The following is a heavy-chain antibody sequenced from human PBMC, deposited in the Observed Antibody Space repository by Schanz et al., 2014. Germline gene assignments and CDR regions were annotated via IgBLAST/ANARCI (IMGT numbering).Heavy chain of an antibody. CDR1: GYTFTTYY. D-gene: IGHD1-26*01. CDR3: ARDPHSASYFPSPPLYGLDV. CDR2: INPSGGTT. V-gene: IGHV1-46*01. J-gene: IGHJ6*02. Sequence: QVQLVQSGAEVKKPGASVKVSCKASGYTFTTYYIHWVRQAPGQGLEWMGIINPSGGTTKYAQRFQGRVTMTRATSTSTVNMELTSLRSEDTAVYYCARDPHSASYFPSPPLYGLDVWGQGTTVTVSS.